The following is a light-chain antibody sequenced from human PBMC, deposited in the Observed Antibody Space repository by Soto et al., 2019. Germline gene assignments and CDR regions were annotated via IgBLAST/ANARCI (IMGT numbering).Light chain of an antibody. CDR2: YAS. Sequence: DVQMTQSPSTLSASVGDRVTITCRASQSISSWLAWYQQKPGKAPKLLIYYASSLESGVPSRFSGSGSWTEFTLTISSLQPDDFATYYCQQYNSYLWTFGQGTKVDIK. CDR1: QSISSW. V-gene: IGKV1-5*01. CDR3: QQYNSYLWT. J-gene: IGKJ1*01.